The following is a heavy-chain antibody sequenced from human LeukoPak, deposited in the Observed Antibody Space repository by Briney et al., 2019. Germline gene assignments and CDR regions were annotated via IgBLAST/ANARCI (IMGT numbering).Heavy chain of an antibody. V-gene: IGHV4-39*01. Sequence: SETLSLTCTVSGGSTSNYYWSWIRQPPGKGLEWIGSIYYSGSTYYNPSLKSRVTISVDTSKNQFSLKLNSVTATDTAVYYCARHYGPWGQGTLVTVSS. J-gene: IGHJ4*02. CDR1: GGSTSNYY. CDR3: ARHYGP. D-gene: IGHD3-10*01. CDR2: IYYSGST.